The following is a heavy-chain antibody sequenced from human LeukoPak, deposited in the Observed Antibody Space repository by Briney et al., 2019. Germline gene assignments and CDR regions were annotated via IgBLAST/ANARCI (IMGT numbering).Heavy chain of an antibody. J-gene: IGHJ4*02. CDR2: ISSSSSYI. CDR3: ARESRTITFDY. CDR1: GFTFSSYW. Sequence: GGSLRLSCAASGFTFSSYWMSWVRQAPGKGLEWVSSISSSSSYIYYADSVKGRFTISRDNAKNSLYLQMNSLRAEDTAVYYCARESRTITFDYWGQGTLVTVSS. V-gene: IGHV3-21*01.